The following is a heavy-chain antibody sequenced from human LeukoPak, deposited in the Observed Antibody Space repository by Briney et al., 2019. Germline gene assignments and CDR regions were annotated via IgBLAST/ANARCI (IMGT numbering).Heavy chain of an antibody. J-gene: IGHJ5*02. Sequence: SETLSLTCTVSGGSISSSSYYWGWIRQPPGKGLEWIGSIYYSGSTYYNPSLKSRVTISVDTSKNQFSLKLSSVTAADTAVYYCARGAITMIVVVMDWFDPWGQGTLVTVSS. V-gene: IGHV4-39*07. D-gene: IGHD3-22*01. CDR1: GGSISSSSYY. CDR3: ARGAITMIVVVMDWFDP. CDR2: IYYSGST.